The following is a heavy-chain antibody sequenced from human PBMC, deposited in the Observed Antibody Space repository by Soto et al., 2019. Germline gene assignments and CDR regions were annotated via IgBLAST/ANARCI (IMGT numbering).Heavy chain of an antibody. V-gene: IGHV3-48*01. CDR1: GFTFSSYS. J-gene: IGHJ5*02. D-gene: IGHD2-2*01. Sequence: PGGSLRLSCAASGFTFSSYSMNWVRQAPGKGLEWVSYISSSSTIYYADSVKGRFTISRDNAKNSLYLQMNSLRAEDTAVYYCVREYCSSTSCLNWFAPWGRGTLVTVSS. CDR3: VREYCSSTSCLNWFAP. CDR2: ISSSSTI.